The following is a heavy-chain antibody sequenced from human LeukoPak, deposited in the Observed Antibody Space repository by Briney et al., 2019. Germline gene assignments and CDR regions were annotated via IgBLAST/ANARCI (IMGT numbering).Heavy chain of an antibody. J-gene: IGHJ6*02. D-gene: IGHD6-13*01. CDR3: ARDSSSWGNYGMDV. V-gene: IGHV1-2*02. Sequence: GASVKVPCKASGYTFTGYYMHWVRQAPGQGLEWMGWINPNSGGTNYAQKFQGRVTMTRDTSISTAYMELSRLRSDDTAVYYCARDSSSWGNYGMDVWGQGTTVTVSS. CDR2: INPNSGGT. CDR1: GYTFTGYY.